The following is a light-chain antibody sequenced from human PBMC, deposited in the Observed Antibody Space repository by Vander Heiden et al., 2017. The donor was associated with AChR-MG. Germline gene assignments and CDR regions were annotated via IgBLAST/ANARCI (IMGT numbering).Light chain of an antibody. Sequence: DIQITQSPSTLSASVGDRVTITCRASQTISSWLAWYQQKQGKAPKVLVYKASSLESAVTSRFSGSGYGTEFTLTISSLQPDDFAAYYCQQDNNHSPWTFGQGTKVEV. CDR3: QQDNNHSPWT. CDR1: QTISSW. CDR2: KAS. V-gene: IGKV1-5*03. J-gene: IGKJ1*01.